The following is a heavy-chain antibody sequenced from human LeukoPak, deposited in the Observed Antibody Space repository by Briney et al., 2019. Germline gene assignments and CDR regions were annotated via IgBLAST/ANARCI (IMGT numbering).Heavy chain of an antibody. CDR3: ARLYSSSWGYYYYMDV. V-gene: IGHV1-2*02. J-gene: IGHJ6*03. D-gene: IGHD6-13*01. Sequence: ASVKVSCKASGYTFTGYYMHWVRQAPGQGLEWMGWINPNSGGTNFAQKFQGRVTITRNTSISTAYMELSSLRSEDTAVYYCARLYSSSWGYYYYMDVWGKGTTVTVSS. CDR1: GYTFTGYY. CDR2: INPNSGGT.